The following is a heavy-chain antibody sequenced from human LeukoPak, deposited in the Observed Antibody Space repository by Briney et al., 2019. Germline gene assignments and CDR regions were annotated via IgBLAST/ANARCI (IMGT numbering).Heavy chain of an antibody. D-gene: IGHD6-13*01. CDR3: AQSSSWYTYYFDY. Sequence: SETLSLTCTVSGGSISSYYWSWIRQPPGKGLGWIGYIYYSGSTNYNPSLKSRVTISVDTSKNQFSLKLSSVTAADTAVYYCAQSSSWYTYYFDYWGQGTLVTVSS. CDR1: GGSISSYY. CDR2: IYYSGST. V-gene: IGHV4-59*01. J-gene: IGHJ4*02.